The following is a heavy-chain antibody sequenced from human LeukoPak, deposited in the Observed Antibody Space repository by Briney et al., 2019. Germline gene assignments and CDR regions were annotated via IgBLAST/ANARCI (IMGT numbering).Heavy chain of an antibody. CDR2: MNPNSGNT. Sequence: GASVKVSCKASGYTFTSYDINWVRQATGQGLEWMGWMNPNSGNTGYAQKFQGRVTMTRNTSISTAYMELSSLRSEDTAVYYCARERTWYYDILTGRNWFDPWGQGTLVTVSS. D-gene: IGHD3-9*01. V-gene: IGHV1-8*01. J-gene: IGHJ5*02. CDR3: ARERTWYYDILTGRNWFDP. CDR1: GYTFTSYD.